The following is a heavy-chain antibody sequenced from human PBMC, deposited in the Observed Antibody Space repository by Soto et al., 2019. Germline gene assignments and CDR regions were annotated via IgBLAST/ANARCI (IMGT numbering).Heavy chain of an antibody. Sequence: QLQLQESGPGLVKPSETLSLTCRVSDGSMNSDSSYWGWIRQPPGKGLEWIGVINHSGSTYHNLSLKGRVTMSVAASRNQFSLKLTSMTAAYTAVYYCARLGGYVSVGYYYLWDSWGQGTLVTVSS. J-gene: IGHJ4*02. CDR2: INHSGST. CDR3: ARLGGYVSVGYYYLWDS. V-gene: IGHV4-39*01. CDR1: DGSMNSDSSY. D-gene: IGHD3-22*01.